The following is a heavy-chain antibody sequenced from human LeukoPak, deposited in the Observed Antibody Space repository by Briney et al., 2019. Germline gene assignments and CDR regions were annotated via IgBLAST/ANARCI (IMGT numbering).Heavy chain of an antibody. J-gene: IGHJ4*02. Sequence: SETLSLTCAVYGGSFSGYYWNWIRQPPGKGLEWIGEINHSGSTNYNPSLKSRVTISVDTSKKQFSLKVSSVTAADTAVYYCARASDYGDYLRYFDYWGQGTLVTVSS. CDR1: GGSFSGYY. CDR2: INHSGST. D-gene: IGHD4-17*01. V-gene: IGHV4-34*01. CDR3: ARASDYGDYLRYFDY.